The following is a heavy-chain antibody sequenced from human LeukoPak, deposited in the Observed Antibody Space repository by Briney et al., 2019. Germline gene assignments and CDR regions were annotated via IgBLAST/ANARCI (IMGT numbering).Heavy chain of an antibody. CDR3: AELGITMIGGV. V-gene: IGHV3-48*03. CDR2: ISRIGSPI. D-gene: IGHD3-10*02. J-gene: IGHJ6*04. CDR1: GITFSSYE. Sequence: GGSLRLSCAASGITFSSYEMHWVRQAPGKGLEWVSYISRIGSPIYYADSVKGRFTISRDNAKNSLYLQMNSLRAEDTAVYYCAELGITMIGGVWGKGTTVTISS.